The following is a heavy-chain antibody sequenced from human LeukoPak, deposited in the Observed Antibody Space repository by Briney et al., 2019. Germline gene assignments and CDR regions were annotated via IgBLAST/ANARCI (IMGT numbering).Heavy chain of an antibody. CDR2: ISTGGST. CDR1: GLTVSRHY. J-gene: IGHJ4*02. CDR3: ARDDYYDSSGLDY. D-gene: IGHD3-22*01. Sequence: GGSLRLSCVASGLTVSRHYMTWVRQAPGKGLEWLSVISTGGSTNYADSVKGRFTISRDNSKNILYLQMNSLRAEDTAVYYCARDDYYDSSGLDYWGQGILVTVPS. V-gene: IGHV3-53*01.